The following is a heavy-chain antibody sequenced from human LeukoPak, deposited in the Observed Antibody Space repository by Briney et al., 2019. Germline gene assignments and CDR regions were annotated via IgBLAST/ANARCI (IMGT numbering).Heavy chain of an antibody. CDR1: GFTFSSYS. J-gene: IGHJ3*02. Sequence: GGSLRLSCAASGFTFSSYSMNWVRQAPGKGLEWVSSISSSSSYIYYADSVKGRFTISRDNAKNSLYLQMNSLRAEDTAVYYCAVTESGYDYVWGSYPGDAFDIWGQGTMVTVSS. D-gene: IGHD3-16*02. V-gene: IGHV3-21*01. CDR3: AVTESGYDYVWGSYPGDAFDI. CDR2: ISSSSSYI.